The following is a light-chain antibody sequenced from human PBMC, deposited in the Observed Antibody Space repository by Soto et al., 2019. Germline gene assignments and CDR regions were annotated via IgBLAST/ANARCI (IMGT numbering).Light chain of an antibody. Sequence: QSALTQPPSVSGSPGQSVTISCTGGRTDVGTDNRVSWYQQSPGTAPKLMIFDVSSRPSGVPDRFSGSKSGNTASLTTFGLQAADEADYSFSSQSSRTPCTVGTG. J-gene: IGLJ1*01. V-gene: IGLV2-18*03. CDR1: RTDVGTDNR. CDR3: SSQSSRTPCT. CDR2: DVS.